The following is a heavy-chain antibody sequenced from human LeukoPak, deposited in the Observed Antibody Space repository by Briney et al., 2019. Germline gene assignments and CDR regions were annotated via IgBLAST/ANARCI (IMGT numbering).Heavy chain of an antibody. J-gene: IGHJ4*02. CDR1: GGTFSSYA. CDR2: IIPIFGTA. V-gene: IGHV1-69*05. D-gene: IGHD6-13*01. CDR3: AGETISSSWAYYFDY. Sequence: GASVKVSCKASGGTFSSYAISWVRQAPGQGLEWMGGIIPIFGTANYAQKFQGRVTITTDESTSTAYMELSSLRSEDTAVYYCAGETISSSWAYYFDYWGQGTLVTVSS.